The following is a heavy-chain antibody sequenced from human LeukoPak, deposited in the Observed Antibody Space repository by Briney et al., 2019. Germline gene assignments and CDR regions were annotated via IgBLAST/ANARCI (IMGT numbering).Heavy chain of an antibody. Sequence: PGGSLRLSCAASGFIFSDYWMSWVRQAPGKGLEWVANIKQDGTEKNYLDSVKGRFILSRDNAKNSLYLQLNFLRADDAAVCYCARDSRRVGATGGCDLWGQGTLVTVSS. CDR3: ARDSRRVGATGGCDL. CDR2: IKQDGTEK. D-gene: IGHD1-26*01. J-gene: IGHJ5*02. CDR1: GFIFSDYW. V-gene: IGHV3-7*03.